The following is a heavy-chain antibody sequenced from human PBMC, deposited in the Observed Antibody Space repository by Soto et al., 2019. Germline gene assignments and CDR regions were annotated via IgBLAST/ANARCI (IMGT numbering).Heavy chain of an antibody. J-gene: IGHJ6*02. CDR3: ASSPGFLPPPEYYRYGMDV. CDR2: ISYDGSNK. CDR1: GFTFSSYG. Sequence: PGGSLRLSCAASGFTFSSYGMHWVRQAPGKGLEWVAVISYDGSNKYYADSVKGRFTISRDISKDTLYLQMDSLRTEDTAVYHCASSPGFLPPPEYYRYGMDVWGQGTTVTVSS. D-gene: IGHD3-10*01. V-gene: IGHV3-30*03.